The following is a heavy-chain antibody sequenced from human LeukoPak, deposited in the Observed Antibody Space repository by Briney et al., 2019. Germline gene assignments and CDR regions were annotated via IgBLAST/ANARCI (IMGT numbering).Heavy chain of an antibody. CDR2: ISYDGSNK. CDR1: GFTFSSYA. V-gene: IGHV3-30-3*01. Sequence: GGSLRLSCAASGFTFSSYAMHWVRQAPGKGLEWVAVISYDGSNKYYADSVKGRFTISRDNSKNTLYLQMNSLRAEDTAVYYCARGYSYGHGGLYAFDIWGQGTMVTVSS. J-gene: IGHJ3*02. CDR3: ARGYSYGHGGLYAFDI. D-gene: IGHD5-18*01.